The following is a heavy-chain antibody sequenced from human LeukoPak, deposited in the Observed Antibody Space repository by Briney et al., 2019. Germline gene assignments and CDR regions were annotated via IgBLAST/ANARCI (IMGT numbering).Heavy chain of an antibody. Sequence: PGGSLRLSCAASGFTFSSHSMNWVRQAPGKGLEWVSSISSSSSYIYYADSVKGRFTISRDNAKNSLYLQMNSLRAEDTAVYYCARDRITMVRGVILFDPWGQGTLVTVSS. J-gene: IGHJ5*02. V-gene: IGHV3-21*01. D-gene: IGHD3-10*01. CDR1: GFTFSSHS. CDR3: ARDRITMVRGVILFDP. CDR2: ISSSSSYI.